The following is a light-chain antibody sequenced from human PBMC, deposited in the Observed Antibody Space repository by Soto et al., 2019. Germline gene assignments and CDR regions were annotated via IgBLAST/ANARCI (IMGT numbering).Light chain of an antibody. CDR1: RSNIGAGYD. V-gene: IGLV1-40*01. Sequence: QPVLTQPPSLSGAPGQRVTISCTGSRSNIGAGYDVHWYQHLPGTAPKALIFDNSNRPSGVPDRFSGSKSGTSASLAVTGLQAEDEAVYSRHSYDVSLRGPAFGGGTKVTVL. J-gene: IGLJ2*01. CDR3: HSYDVSLRGPA. CDR2: DNS.